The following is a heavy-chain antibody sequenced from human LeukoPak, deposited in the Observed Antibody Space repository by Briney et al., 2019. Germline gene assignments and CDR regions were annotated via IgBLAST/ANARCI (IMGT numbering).Heavy chain of an antibody. V-gene: IGHV4-39*01. CDR3: ATQGLRTRNDY. CDR2: IYYSGST. Sequence: PSETLSLTCTVSGGSISSSSYYWGWIRQPPGRGLEWIGSIYYSGSTYYNPSLKSRVTISVDTSRNQYSLKLSSVTAADTAVYYCATQGLRTRNDYWGQGTLVTVSS. J-gene: IGHJ4*02. CDR1: GGSISSSSYY.